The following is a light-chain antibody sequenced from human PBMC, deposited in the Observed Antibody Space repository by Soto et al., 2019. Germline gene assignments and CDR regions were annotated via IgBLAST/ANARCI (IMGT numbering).Light chain of an antibody. V-gene: IGKV1-5*01. CDR1: QNVTTW. J-gene: IGKJ5*01. CDR2: DVS. CDR3: QQSYSTPHT. Sequence: DIQMTQSPSTLSASVGDRVTITCRASQNVTTWLAWYQHKPGKAPKLLLYDVSNLESGVPSRFSGSGSGTEFTLTISSLQSDDFATYYCQQSYSTPHTFGQGTRLEIK.